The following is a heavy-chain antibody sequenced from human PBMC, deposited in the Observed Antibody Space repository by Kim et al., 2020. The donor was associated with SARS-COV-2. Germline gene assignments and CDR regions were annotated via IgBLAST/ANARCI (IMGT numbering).Heavy chain of an antibody. D-gene: IGHD3-10*01. CDR1: GGSVSSGSYY. Sequence: SETLSLTCSVSGGSVSSGSYYWSWIRQPPGKGLEWFGYIYYSGSTNYNPSLKSRVTISVDTSKNQFSLKLNSVTAADTAVYYCARRTPNYFGSGSYYYFDFWGQGTLVTVSS. CDR3: ARRTPNYFGSGSYYYFDF. CDR2: IYYSGST. V-gene: IGHV4-61*01. J-gene: IGHJ4*02.